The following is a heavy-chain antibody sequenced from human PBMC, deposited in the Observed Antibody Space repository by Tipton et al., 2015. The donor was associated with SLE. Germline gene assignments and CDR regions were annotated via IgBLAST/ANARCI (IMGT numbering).Heavy chain of an antibody. D-gene: IGHD4-23*01. Sequence: GSLRLSCAASGFTFSDYYMSGFRQAPGKGLEWVANINEDGSDKNYVDSVKGRFTISRDNPRNSLYLQMHSLRAEDTALYYCARDLSPTVVTAKDAFDIWGRGTLVTVSS. CDR1: GFTFSDYY. CDR2: INEDGSDK. V-gene: IGHV3-7*01. CDR3: ARDLSPTVVTAKDAFDI. J-gene: IGHJ3*02.